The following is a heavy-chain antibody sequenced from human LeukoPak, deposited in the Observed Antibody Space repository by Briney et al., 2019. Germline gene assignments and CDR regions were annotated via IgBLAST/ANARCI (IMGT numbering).Heavy chain of an antibody. CDR2: INHSGST. Sequence: SETLSLTCAVYGGSFSGYYWSWIRQPPGKGLEWIGEINHSGSTNYNPSLKSRVTISVDTSKNQFSLKLSSVTAAVTAVYYCARGFYGVVVAATPTTAWFDPWGQGTLVTVSS. CDR3: ARGFYGVVVAATPTTAWFDP. CDR1: GGSFSGYY. D-gene: IGHD2-15*01. J-gene: IGHJ5*02. V-gene: IGHV4-34*01.